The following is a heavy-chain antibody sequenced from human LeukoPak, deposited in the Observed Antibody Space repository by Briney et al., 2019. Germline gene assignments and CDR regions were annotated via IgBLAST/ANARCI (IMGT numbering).Heavy chain of an antibody. CDR3: AKDYDFWSGYYIFAFDI. CDR1: GFTFSSYD. J-gene: IGHJ3*02. CDR2: ISSDGSDK. V-gene: IGHV3-30*18. D-gene: IGHD3-3*01. Sequence: GGSLRLSCAASGFTFSSYDMHWVRQAPGKGLEWVAVISSDGSDKYYADSVKGRFTVSRDTSKNTLYLQMNSLRAEETAVYYCAKDYDFWSGYYIFAFDIWGQGTMVTVSS.